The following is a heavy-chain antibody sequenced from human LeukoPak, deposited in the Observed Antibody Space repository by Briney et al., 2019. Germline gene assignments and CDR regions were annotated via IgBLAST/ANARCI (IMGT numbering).Heavy chain of an antibody. Sequence: SETLSLTCTVSGGSISTYYWSWIRQPPGKGLEWIGYIYYSGSTNYNPSLKSRVTMSVDTSKNQFSLKLSSVTAADTAVYYCAGAESYYSYFDYWGQGALVTVSS. CDR3: AGAESYYSYFDY. V-gene: IGHV4-59*01. J-gene: IGHJ4*02. CDR1: GGSISTYY. D-gene: IGHD1-26*01. CDR2: IYYSGST.